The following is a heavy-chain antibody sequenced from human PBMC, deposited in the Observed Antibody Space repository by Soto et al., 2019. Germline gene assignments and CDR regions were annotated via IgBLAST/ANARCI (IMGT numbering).Heavy chain of an antibody. Sequence: SSETLSLTCTVSGGSISSSSYYWNWIRQPPGKGLEWIGSIYYSGSTYYNPSLKSRVTISVDTSKNQFSLKLSSVTAADTAVYYCARRDEVPSAMFVFNSYYFDDWGQGTLVTVSS. CDR1: GGSISSSSYY. V-gene: IGHV4-39*01. CDR2: IYYSGST. J-gene: IGHJ4*02. D-gene: IGHD2-2*01. CDR3: ARRDEVPSAMFVFNSYYFDD.